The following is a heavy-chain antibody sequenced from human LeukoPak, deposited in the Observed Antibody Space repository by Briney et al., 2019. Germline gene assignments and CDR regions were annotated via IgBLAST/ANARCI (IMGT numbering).Heavy chain of an antibody. CDR2: IYSTGST. CDR3: ARREAQPM. V-gene: IGHV4-59*08. D-gene: IGHD2-2*01. CDR1: GGSISSYF. J-gene: IGHJ3*02. Sequence: PSETLSLTCTVSGGSISSYFWSWIRQPPGKGLEWNGYIYSTGSTNYNPSLRGRVTISVDTSKNQFSLKLRSVTAADTAVYYCARREAQPMWGQGTMVTVSS.